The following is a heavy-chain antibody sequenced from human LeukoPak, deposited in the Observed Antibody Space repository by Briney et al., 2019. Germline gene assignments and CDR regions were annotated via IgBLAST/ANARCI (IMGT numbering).Heavy chain of an antibody. CDR1: VCTLRRYA. D-gene: IGHD3-10*01. J-gene: IGHJ5*02. V-gene: IGHV1-69*13. CDR3: GRGLTMVRGVIPSWFDP. CDR2: TIPIFGTA. Sequence: ASVTVSCKPSVCTLRRYAISWLRQAAGQGLDWMGGTIPIFGTAHYPQKFQGRVTITADESTSTAYMELSSLRSEDTAVYYCGRGLTMVRGVIPSWFDPWGQGTLVTVSS.